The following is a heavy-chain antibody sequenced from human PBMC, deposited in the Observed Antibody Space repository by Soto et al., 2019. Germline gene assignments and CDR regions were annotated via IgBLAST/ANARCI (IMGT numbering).Heavy chain of an antibody. CDR3: ARDDAFEI. Sequence: ASVKVSCKASGYTFTGYYIHWVRQAPGQGLEWMGWINPNGGGTNYAQKFQGRVSMTRDTSISTAFMDLSRLISDDTAIYYCARDDAFEIWGQGTLVTVSS. V-gene: IGHV1-2*02. CDR1: GYTFTGYY. CDR2: INPNGGGT. J-gene: IGHJ3*02.